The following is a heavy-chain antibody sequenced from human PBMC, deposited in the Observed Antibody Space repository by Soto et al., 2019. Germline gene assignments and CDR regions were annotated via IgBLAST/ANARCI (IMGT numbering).Heavy chain of an antibody. CDR1: GFSFSSYR. D-gene: IGHD3-16*01. Sequence: EVHLGESGGGLVKPGGSLRLSCAASGFSFSSYRINWVRQAPGKGLEWVSCISSSGSDIYYADSAKGRFTISRDNTKNSVFLQMNSLRAEDTAVYYCAKVGPVWGAADFWGQGTPVTVSS. V-gene: IGHV3-21*01. J-gene: IGHJ4*02. CDR2: ISSSGSDI. CDR3: AKVGPVWGAADF.